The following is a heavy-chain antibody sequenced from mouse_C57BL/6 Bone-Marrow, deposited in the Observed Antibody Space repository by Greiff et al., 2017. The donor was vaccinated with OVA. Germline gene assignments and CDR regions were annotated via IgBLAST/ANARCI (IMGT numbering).Heavy chain of an antibody. CDR1: GYAFPNYL. CDR3: ARCGSSYDYAMDY. J-gene: IGHJ4*01. V-gene: IGHV1-54*01. Sequence: VQLQESGAELVRPGTSVKVSCKASGYAFPNYLIEWVKQRPGQGLEWIGVINPGSGGTNYNEKFKGKATLTADKSSSTAYMQLSSLTSEDSAVYFCARCGSSYDYAMDYWGQGTSVTVSS. CDR2: INPGSGGT. D-gene: IGHD1-1*01.